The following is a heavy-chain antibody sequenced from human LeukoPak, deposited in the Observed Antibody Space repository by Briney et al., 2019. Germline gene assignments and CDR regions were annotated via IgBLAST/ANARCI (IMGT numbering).Heavy chain of an antibody. CDR3: ARSLYQLLFNWFDP. CDR2: IIPIFGTA. Sequence: ASVKVSCTASGYTFTAHYMHWVRQAPGQGLQWMGGIIPIFGTANYAQKFQGRVTITADESTSTAYMELSSLRSEDTAVYYCARSLYQLLFNWFDPWGQGTLVTVSS. V-gene: IGHV1-69*13. D-gene: IGHD2-2*01. CDR1: GYTFTAHY. J-gene: IGHJ5*02.